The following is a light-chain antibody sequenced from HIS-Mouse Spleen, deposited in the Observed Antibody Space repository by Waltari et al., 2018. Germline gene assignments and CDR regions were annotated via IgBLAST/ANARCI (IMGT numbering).Light chain of an antibody. CDR2: EVS. Sequence: QSALTQPPSASGSPGRSSPIPCPGTSSAVGGYTYSPWYQQHPGKAPKLMIDEVSKRPSGVPDRFFGSKSGNTASLTVSGLQAEDEADYYCSSYAGSNNLVFGGGTKLTVL. J-gene: IGLJ2*01. CDR3: SSYAGSNNLV. CDR1: SSAVGGYTY. V-gene: IGLV2-8*01.